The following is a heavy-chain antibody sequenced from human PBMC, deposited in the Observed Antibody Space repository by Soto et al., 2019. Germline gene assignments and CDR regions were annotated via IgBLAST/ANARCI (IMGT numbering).Heavy chain of an antibody. D-gene: IGHD3-22*01. J-gene: IGHJ4*02. V-gene: IGHV2-5*02. CDR1: GFSLSTSGVG. CDR3: AHMVGITPFDYDSSGYYAY. CDR2: IYWDDDK. Sequence: QITLKESGPTLVKPTQPLTLTCTFSGFSLSTSGVGVGWIRQPPGKALEWLALIYWDDDKRYSPSLKSRLTITKDTSKNQVVLTMTNMDPGDTATYYWAHMVGITPFDYDSSGYYAYWGQGTLVTVSS.